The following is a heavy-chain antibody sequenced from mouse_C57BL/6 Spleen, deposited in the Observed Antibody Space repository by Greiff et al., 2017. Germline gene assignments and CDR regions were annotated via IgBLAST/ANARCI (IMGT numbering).Heavy chain of an antibody. D-gene: IGHD1-1*01. V-gene: IGHV1-52*01. CDR2: IDPSDSET. CDR1: GYTFTSYW. CDR3: ARGLTTVVSTGDY. Sequence: QVQLQQPGAELVRPGSSVKLSCKASGYTFTSYWMHWVQQRPIQGLEWIGNIDPSDSETHYTQKFKDQATLTVDKSASTNYMQLSSMTSEDAAVYYCARGLTTVVSTGDYWGQGTTLTVSS. J-gene: IGHJ2*01.